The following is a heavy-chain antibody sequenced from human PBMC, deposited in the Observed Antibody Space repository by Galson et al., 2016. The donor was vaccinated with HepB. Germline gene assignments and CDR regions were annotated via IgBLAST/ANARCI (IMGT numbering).Heavy chain of an antibody. CDR1: GFTFRNYG. Sequence: SLRLSCAASGFTFRNYGMTWVRQAPGKGLEWVSDISGRGTYTDYADSVKGRFTISRDNSKNTLFLQLNSLRVEDTAVYYCAKALRRAPPYYLDLWGQGTRVTVSS. D-gene: IGHD3-16*01. CDR2: ISGRGTYT. V-gene: IGHV3-23*01. CDR3: AKALRRAPPYYLDL. J-gene: IGHJ4*02.